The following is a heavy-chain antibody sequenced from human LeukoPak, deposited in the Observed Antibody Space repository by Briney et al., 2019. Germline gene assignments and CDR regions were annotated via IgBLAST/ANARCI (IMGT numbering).Heavy chain of an antibody. CDR3: ARHGTISSESYFDY. V-gene: IGHV4-59*08. D-gene: IGHD1-14*01. CDR1: GGSLSSYY. Sequence: SDTLSLTCRLSGGSLSSYYWSWLRQSPGKGLEWIGYIHNSGRTNYNPYLKSRVTGFVDTSKNQVSLRLSSVTAADTAVYYCARHGTISSESYFDYWGQGALVTVSS. CDR2: IHNSGRT. J-gene: IGHJ4*02.